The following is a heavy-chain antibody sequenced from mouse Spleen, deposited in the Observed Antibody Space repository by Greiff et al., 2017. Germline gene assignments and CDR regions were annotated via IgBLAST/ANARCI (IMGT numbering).Heavy chain of an antibody. D-gene: IGHD2-14*01. V-gene: IGHV1-18*01. CDR3: ARRGYDGDYYAMDY. Sequence: EVQLQQSGPELVKPGASVKIPCKASGYTFTDYNMDWVKQSHGKSLEWIGDINPNNGGTIYNQKFKGKATLTVDKSSSTAYMELRSLTSEDTAVYYCARRGYDGDYYAMDYWGQGTSVTVSS. J-gene: IGHJ4*01. CDR2: INPNNGGT. CDR1: GYTFTDYN.